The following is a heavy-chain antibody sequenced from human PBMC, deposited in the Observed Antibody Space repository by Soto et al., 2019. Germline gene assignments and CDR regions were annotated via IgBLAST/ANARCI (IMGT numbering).Heavy chain of an antibody. J-gene: IGHJ4*02. CDR3: ARESVVATRTPTYDY. CDR1: GFTFSSYA. Sequence: QVQLVESGGGVVQPGRSLRLSCAASGFTFSSYAMHWVRQAPGKGLEWVAVISYDGSNKYYADSVKGRFTISRDNSKNTLYLQMNSLRAEDTPVYYCARESVVATRTPTYDYWGQGTLVTVSS. D-gene: IGHD5-12*01. CDR2: ISYDGSNK. V-gene: IGHV3-30-3*01.